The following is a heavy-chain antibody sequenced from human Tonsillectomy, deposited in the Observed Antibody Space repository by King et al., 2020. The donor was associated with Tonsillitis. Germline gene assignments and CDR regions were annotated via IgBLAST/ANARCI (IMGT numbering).Heavy chain of an antibody. Sequence: QLVQSGGGVVQPGRSLRLSCAASGFSFSTYDMHWVRQAPGKGLEWVAVISFDGRNQYYADSVKGRFTISRDNSKKTLFLQMNSLRVEDTAVYYCSCIGARFVWGQGTMVTVSA. CDR2: ISFDGRNQ. J-gene: IGHJ3*01. CDR3: SCIGARFV. V-gene: IGHV3-30*03. CDR1: GFSFSTYD. D-gene: IGHD6-6*01.